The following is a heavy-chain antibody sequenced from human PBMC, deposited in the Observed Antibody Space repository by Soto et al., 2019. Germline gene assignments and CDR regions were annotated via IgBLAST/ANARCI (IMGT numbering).Heavy chain of an antibody. CDR1: GFTFSSYA. D-gene: IGHD2-15*01. Sequence: GGSLRLSCAASGFTFSSYARSWVRQAPGKGLEWVSTISGNGGTTYYADSVKGRFTISRDNYKNTLYLQMNSLRAEDTAVYYCAKDHVSSSYDYWGKGTLVTVS. CDR2: ISGNGGTT. CDR3: AKDHVSSSYDY. J-gene: IGHJ4*02. V-gene: IGHV3-23*01.